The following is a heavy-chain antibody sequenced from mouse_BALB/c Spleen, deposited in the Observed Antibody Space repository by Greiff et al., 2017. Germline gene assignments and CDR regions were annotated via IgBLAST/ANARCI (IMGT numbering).Heavy chain of an antibody. J-gene: IGHJ2*01. D-gene: IGHD2-10*02. CDR2: IYPGDGDT. V-gene: IGHV1-80*01. CDR1: GYAFSSYW. CDR3: ARNKYGNYVFDY. Sequence: QVQLQQSGAELVRPGSSVKISCKASGYAFSSYWMNWVKQRPGQGLEWIGQIYPGDGDTNYNGKFKGKATLTADKSSSTAYMQLSSLTSEDSAVYFCARNKYGNYVFDYWGQGTTLTVSS.